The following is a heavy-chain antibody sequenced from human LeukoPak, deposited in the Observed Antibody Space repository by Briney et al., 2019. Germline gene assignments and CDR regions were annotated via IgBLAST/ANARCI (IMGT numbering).Heavy chain of an antibody. J-gene: IGHJ4*02. Sequence: GRSLRLSCAASGFTFSSYGMHWVRQAPGKGLEWVAVISYDGSNKYYADSVKGRFTISRDNSKNTLYLQMNSLRAEDTAVYYCAKEGVLRFLEWLFHYWGQGTLVTVSS. V-gene: IGHV3-30*18. CDR1: GFTFSSYG. D-gene: IGHD3-3*01. CDR2: ISYDGSNK. CDR3: AKEGVLRFLEWLFHY.